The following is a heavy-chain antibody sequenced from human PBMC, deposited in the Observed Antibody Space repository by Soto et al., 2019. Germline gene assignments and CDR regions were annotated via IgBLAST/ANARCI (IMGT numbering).Heavy chain of an antibody. CDR2: IYPGDCDT. J-gene: IGHJ3*02. CDR1: GYSFTSYW. Sequence: GESLKISCKGSGYSFTSYWIGWVRQRPGKGLEWMGSIYPGDCDTRYSPSFQGQATISADKSISTAYLQWCSLKASDTAMYYAARPSINMLEVAFVIWGEGTMGTVAS. CDR3: ARPSINMLEVAFVI. V-gene: IGHV5-51*01. D-gene: IGHD3-22*01.